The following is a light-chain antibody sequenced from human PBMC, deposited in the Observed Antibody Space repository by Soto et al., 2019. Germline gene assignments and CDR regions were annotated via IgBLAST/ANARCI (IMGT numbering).Light chain of an antibody. CDR3: QHYDRAPFT. CDR1: RDIRDF. V-gene: IGKV1-33*01. Sequence: EIQMTQSPSSLSVSVGDRVTITCQASRDIRDFLNWYQQKPGKAPKLLIFDASNLEEGVPPRFSGSGSGTDFTFSISSVQPEDVATYYCQHYDRAPFTFGPGTKVDIK. J-gene: IGKJ3*01. CDR2: DAS.